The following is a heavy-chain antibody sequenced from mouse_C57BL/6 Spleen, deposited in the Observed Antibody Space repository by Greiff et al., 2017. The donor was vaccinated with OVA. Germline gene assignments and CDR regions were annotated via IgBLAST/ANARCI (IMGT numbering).Heavy chain of an antibody. V-gene: IGHV5-17*01. J-gene: IGHJ4*01. CDR3: ARQSFSYYYAMDY. D-gene: IGHD1-3*01. Sequence: EVKLVESGGGLVKPGGSLKLSCAASGFTFSDYGMHWVRQAPEKGLEWVAYISSGSSTIYYADTVQGRFTISRDNAKNTLFLQMTSLRSEDTAMYYCARQSFSYYYAMDYWDQGTSVTVSS. CDR2: ISSGSSTI. CDR1: GFTFSDYG.